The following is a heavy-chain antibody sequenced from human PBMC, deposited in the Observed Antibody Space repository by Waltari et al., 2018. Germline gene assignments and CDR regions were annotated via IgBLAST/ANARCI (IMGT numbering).Heavy chain of an antibody. J-gene: IGHJ4*02. V-gene: IGHV3-30*02. Sequence: QVQLVESGGGVVQPGGSLRLSCAASGFPFSSYGMHWVRQAPGKGLEWVAFIRYDGSNKYYADSVKGRFTISRDNSKNTLYLQMNSLRAEDTAVYYCAKVRYGDYGRYFDYWGQGTLVTVSS. D-gene: IGHD4-17*01. CDR1: GFPFSSYG. CDR3: AKVRYGDYGRYFDY. CDR2: IRYDGSNK.